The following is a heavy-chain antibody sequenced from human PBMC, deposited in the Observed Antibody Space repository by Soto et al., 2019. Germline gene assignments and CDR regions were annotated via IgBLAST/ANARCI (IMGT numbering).Heavy chain of an antibody. CDR1: GGSIRSGDYY. CDR3: ARARHGGWLAFDM. J-gene: IGHJ3*02. D-gene: IGHD5-12*01. CDR2: IHYSGST. Sequence: SETLSLTCTVSGGSIRSGDYYWSWIRQPPGKGLEWIGYIHYSGSTDYNPSLKSRVTISLDTSKNQVSLKLSSATAADTAVYYCARARHGGWLAFDMWGQGTMVTVSS. V-gene: IGHV4-30-4*01.